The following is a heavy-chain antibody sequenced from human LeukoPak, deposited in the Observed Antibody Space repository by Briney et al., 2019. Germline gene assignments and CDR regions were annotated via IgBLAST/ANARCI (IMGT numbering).Heavy chain of an antibody. Sequence: PGGSLRLSSAVSGFTFSSYDMSWVRQAPGKGLEWVSRISGSGDSTYYADSVKGRFTISRDNSKNTLYLQMNSLTAEDTAVYYCASETYYFDHWGQGALVTVSS. CDR1: GFTFSSYD. J-gene: IGHJ4*02. CDR2: ISGSGDST. CDR3: ASETYYFDH. V-gene: IGHV3-23*01.